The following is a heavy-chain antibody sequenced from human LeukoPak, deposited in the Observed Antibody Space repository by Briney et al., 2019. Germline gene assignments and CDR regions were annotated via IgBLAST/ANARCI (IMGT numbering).Heavy chain of an antibody. CDR1: GYTLTELP. D-gene: IGHD5-12*01. CDR3: AAGDPWHLLDY. Sequence: ASVKVSCKASGYTLTELPMHWVRQAPGKGLEWMGGFDLGDGETIFAQKFQGRVTMTEDTSTDTAYMELRILTSEDTAVYYCAAGDPWHLLDYWGQGTLVTVSS. J-gene: IGHJ4*02. V-gene: IGHV1-24*01. CDR2: FDLGDGET.